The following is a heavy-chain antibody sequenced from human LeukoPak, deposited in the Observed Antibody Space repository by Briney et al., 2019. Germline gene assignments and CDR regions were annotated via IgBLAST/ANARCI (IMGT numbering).Heavy chain of an antibody. J-gene: IGHJ4*02. Sequence: GASVKVSCRASGGTFSSYAISWVRQAPGQGLEWMGWISAYNGNTNYAQKLQGRVTMTTDTSTSTAYMELRSLRSDDTAVYYCARDRDYDILTGYTYYFDYWGQGTLVTVSS. CDR1: GGTFSSYA. CDR2: ISAYNGNT. V-gene: IGHV1-18*01. D-gene: IGHD3-9*01. CDR3: ARDRDYDILTGYTYYFDY.